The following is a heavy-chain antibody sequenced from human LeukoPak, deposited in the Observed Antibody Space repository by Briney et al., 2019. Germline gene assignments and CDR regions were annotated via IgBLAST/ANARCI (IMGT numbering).Heavy chain of an antibody. CDR1: GFSFSYYV. Sequence: GGSLRLSCAGSGFSFSYYVMHWVRQAPGKRLEWVALIATDGGERYYADSVKGRFTISRDNSKNTLYVQMNSLRPEDTAICYCARARGDSSPASRYFDYWGQGAPVTVSS. D-gene: IGHD5-18*01. CDR2: IATDGGER. J-gene: IGHJ4*02. CDR3: ARARGDSSPASRYFDY. V-gene: IGHV3-30-3*01.